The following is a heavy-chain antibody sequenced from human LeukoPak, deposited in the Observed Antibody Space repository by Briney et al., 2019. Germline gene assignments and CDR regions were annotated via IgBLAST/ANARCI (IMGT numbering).Heavy chain of an antibody. D-gene: IGHD5-12*01. CDR1: GYTFTSYY. CDR2: INPSGGST. J-gene: IGHJ4*02. V-gene: IGHV1-46*01. Sequence: GASVKVSCKASGYTFTSYYMHWVRQAPGQGLEWMGIINPSGGSTSYAQKFQGRVTMTEDASTDTAYMELSSLRSGDTAVYYCATARYSGYAYFDYWGQGILVTVSS. CDR3: ATARYSGYAYFDY.